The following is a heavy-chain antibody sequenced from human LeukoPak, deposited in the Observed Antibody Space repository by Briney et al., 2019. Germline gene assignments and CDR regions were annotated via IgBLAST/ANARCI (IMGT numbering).Heavy chain of an antibody. CDR2: IRYDGSNK. CDR3: AKDYSKTSYYGSGTYYRPNWFDP. V-gene: IGHV3-30*02. CDR1: GFTFSNYW. D-gene: IGHD3-10*01. Sequence: GGSLRLSCAASGFTFSNYWMHWVRQAPGKGLEWVAFIRYDGSNKYYADSVKGRFTISRDNSKNTLYLQMNSLRAEDTAMYYCAKDYSKTSYYGSGTYYRPNWFDPWGQGTLVTVSS. J-gene: IGHJ5*02.